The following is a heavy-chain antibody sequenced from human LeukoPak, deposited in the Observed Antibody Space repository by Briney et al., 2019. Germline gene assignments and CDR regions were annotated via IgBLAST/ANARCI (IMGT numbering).Heavy chain of an antibody. Sequence: PGGSLRLSCTASGFTFSTFWMHWVRQAPGKGLVWVSRINSDESDTVYADSVKGRFTISRDNAKDTLYLQMNSLRADDTAVYYCARSEYSSTWYGDYYYYYMDVWGKGTTVTVSS. D-gene: IGHD6-13*01. CDR1: GFTFSTFW. J-gene: IGHJ6*03. CDR3: ARSEYSSTWYGDYYYYYMDV. CDR2: INSDESDT. V-gene: IGHV3-74*01.